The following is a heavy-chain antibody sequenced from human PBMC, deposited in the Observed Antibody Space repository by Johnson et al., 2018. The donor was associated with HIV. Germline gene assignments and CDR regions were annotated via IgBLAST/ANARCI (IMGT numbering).Heavy chain of an antibody. J-gene: IGHJ3*01. D-gene: IGHD6-19*01. Sequence: VQLVESGGGVVQPGRSLRLSCAASQFTFSNFGMHWVRQAPGEGLEWVAVISYDGSNKYYADSVKGRFTISRDNSKNTVFLRTDRLKTEDTAVYYCARDREYGVAWGWALEVWGRGTRVTVAS. CDR2: ISYDGSNK. CDR3: ARDREYGVAWGWALEV. V-gene: IGHV3-30*03. CDR1: QFTFSNFG.